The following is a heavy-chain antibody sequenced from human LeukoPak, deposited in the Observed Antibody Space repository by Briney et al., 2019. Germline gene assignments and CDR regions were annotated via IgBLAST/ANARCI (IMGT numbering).Heavy chain of an antibody. D-gene: IGHD1-7*01. Sequence: PGGSLRLLCAASGLTFGSYCMTWVRHAPGKGRECVAYIKPDGSEKHYVDSVEGRFTISRDNAKNSLFLEMNSLRAEDTAVYYCARGLPPRNYGPRDYWGQGTLVTVSS. J-gene: IGHJ4*02. CDR2: IKPDGSEK. V-gene: IGHV3-7*05. CDR1: GLTFGSYC. CDR3: ARGLPPRNYGPRDY.